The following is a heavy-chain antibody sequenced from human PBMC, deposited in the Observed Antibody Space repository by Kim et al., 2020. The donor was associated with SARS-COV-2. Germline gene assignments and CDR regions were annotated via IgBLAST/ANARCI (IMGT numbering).Heavy chain of an antibody. CDR3: TRAVRYSSGDIDY. Sequence: GGSLRLSCTASGFTFGDYAMSWVRQAPGKGLEWVGFIRSKAYGGTTEYAASVKGRFTISRDDSKSIAYLQMNSLKTEDTAVYYCTRAVRYSSGDIDYWGQGTLVTVSS. CDR1: GFTFGDYA. D-gene: IGHD6-19*01. V-gene: IGHV3-49*04. CDR2: IRSKAYGGTT. J-gene: IGHJ4*02.